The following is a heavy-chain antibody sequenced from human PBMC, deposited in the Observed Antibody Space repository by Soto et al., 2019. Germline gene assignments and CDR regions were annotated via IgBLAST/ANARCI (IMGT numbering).Heavy chain of an antibody. CDR2: ISGSGGST. CDR1: GFTVSSNY. V-gene: IGHV3-23*01. Sequence: PGGSLRLSCAASGFTVSSNYMSCVRPAPGKGLEWVSAISGSGGSTYYADSGKGRFTISRDNSKNTLYLQMNSLRAEDTAVYYCVALELRVDYWGQGTLVTVSS. D-gene: IGHD1-7*01. CDR3: VALELRVDY. J-gene: IGHJ4*02.